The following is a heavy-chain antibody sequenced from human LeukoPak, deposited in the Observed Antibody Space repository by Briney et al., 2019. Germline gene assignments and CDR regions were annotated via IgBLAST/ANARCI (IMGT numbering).Heavy chain of an antibody. V-gene: IGHV1-24*01. CDR2: FDPEDGET. D-gene: IGHD1-26*01. Sequence: ASVKVSCKVSGYTLTELSMHWVRQAPGKGLEWMGGFDPEDGETIYAQKFQGRVTMTEDTSTDTAYMELSSLRSEDTAVYYCARDPNSGSYYLRDYWGQGTLVTVSS. J-gene: IGHJ4*02. CDR1: GYTLTELS. CDR3: ARDPNSGSYYLRDY.